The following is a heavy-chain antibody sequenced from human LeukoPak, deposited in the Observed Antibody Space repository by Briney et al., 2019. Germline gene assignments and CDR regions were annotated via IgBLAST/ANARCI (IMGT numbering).Heavy chain of an antibody. V-gene: IGHV1-69*04. Sequence: ASVKVSCKASGGTFSSYAISWVRQAPGQGLEWMGRIIPILGIANYAQKFQGRVTITADKSTSTAYMELSSLRSEDTAVYYCARGQRGGCSSSPGDAFDIWGQGTMVTVSS. D-gene: IGHD6-13*01. J-gene: IGHJ3*02. CDR3: ARGQRGGCSSSPGDAFDI. CDR2: IIPILGIA. CDR1: GGTFSSYA.